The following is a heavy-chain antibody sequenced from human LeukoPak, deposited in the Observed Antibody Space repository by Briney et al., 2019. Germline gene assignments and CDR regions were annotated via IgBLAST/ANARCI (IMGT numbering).Heavy chain of an antibody. CDR3: ARGGIGYCTSSSCYFDY. CDR1: GDSVSSAA. D-gene: IGHD2-2*01. V-gene: IGHV6-1*01. CDR2: TYYRSKWYN. J-gene: IGHJ4*02. Sequence: SQTLSLTCAISGDSVSSAAWNWIRQSPSRGLEWLGRTYYRSKWYNDYAVSVKIRITINPDTSKNQFSLQLNSVTPEDTAVYYCARGGIGYCTSSSCYFDYWGQGTLVTVSS.